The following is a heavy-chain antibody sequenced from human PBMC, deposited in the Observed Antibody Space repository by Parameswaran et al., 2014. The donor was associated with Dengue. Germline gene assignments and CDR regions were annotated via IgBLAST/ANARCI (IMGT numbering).Heavy chain of an antibody. D-gene: IGHD1-1*01. Sequence: GGSLRLSCVASGLTFSNYAMTWVRQAPGKGLEWVSTISGSGDGTFYTDAVKGRFTISRDNSKNILYLQMNSLRAGDTALYYCANLYNWNDDYYDMDVWGQGTTVTVSS. CDR1: GLTFSNYA. V-gene: IGHV3-23*01. CDR2: ISGSGDGT. J-gene: IGHJ6*02. CDR3: ANLYNWNDDYYDMDV.